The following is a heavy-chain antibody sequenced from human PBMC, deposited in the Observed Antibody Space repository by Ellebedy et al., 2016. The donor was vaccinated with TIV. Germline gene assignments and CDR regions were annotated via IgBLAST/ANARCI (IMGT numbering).Heavy chain of an antibody. J-gene: IGHJ4*02. CDR1: GITFNNYA. D-gene: IGHD2-2*01. Sequence: GESLKISCVASGITFNNYAMTWVRQPPGKGLGWVSGISGSGGGTYYADSVKGRFSISRDNSKNTLYLQMNSLRAEDTAVYYCAKDLEVAVPNYFDYWGQGTLVTVSS. CDR3: AKDLEVAVPNYFDY. CDR2: ISGSGGGT. V-gene: IGHV3-23*01.